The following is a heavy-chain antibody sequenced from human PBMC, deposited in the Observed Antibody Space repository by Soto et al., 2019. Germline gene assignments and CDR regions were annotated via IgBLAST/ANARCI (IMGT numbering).Heavy chain of an antibody. D-gene: IGHD3-10*01. J-gene: IGHJ4*02. Sequence: GSGPTLVNPTQTLTLTCTFSGFSLSTTGMCVSWVRQPPGKALEWLGLIDWDDDKYYNTSLKSRFTISKDTSKNQVVLTMTNMDPVDTATYYCARASLGSGSFLFDYWGQGALVTVS. CDR2: IDWDDDK. V-gene: IGHV2-70*20. CDR3: ARASLGSGSFLFDY. CDR1: GFSLSTTGMC.